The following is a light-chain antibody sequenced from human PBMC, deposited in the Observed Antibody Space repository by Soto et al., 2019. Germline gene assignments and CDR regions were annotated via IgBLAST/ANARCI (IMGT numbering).Light chain of an antibody. V-gene: IGLV1-40*01. Sequence: QSVLTQPPSVSGAPGQRVTISCTGSSSNIGAGYDVHSYQQLPGTAPKLLIYGNSNRPSGLPDRFSGSKSGTSASLAITGLQAEDEALYYCQSYDSSLSGVVFGGGTKLTVL. CDR1: SSNIGAGYD. CDR2: GNS. CDR3: QSYDSSLSGVV. J-gene: IGLJ2*01.